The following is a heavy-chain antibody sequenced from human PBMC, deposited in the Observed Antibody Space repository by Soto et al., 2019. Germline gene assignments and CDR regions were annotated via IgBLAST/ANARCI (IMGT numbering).Heavy chain of an antibody. CDR1: GGSISSSSYY. Sequence: SETLSLTCTVSGGSISSSSYYWGWIRQAPGKGLEWIGSIYYSGSTYYNPSLKSRVTISVDTSKNQFSLKLSSVTAADTAVYYCARGPPDSSGYYYGYYFDYWGQGTLVTVSS. D-gene: IGHD3-22*01. V-gene: IGHV4-39*01. CDR3: ARGPPDSSGYYYGYYFDY. J-gene: IGHJ4*02. CDR2: IYYSGST.